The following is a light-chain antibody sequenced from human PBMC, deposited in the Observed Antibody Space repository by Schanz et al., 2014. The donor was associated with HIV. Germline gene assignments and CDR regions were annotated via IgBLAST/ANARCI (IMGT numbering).Light chain of an antibody. CDR2: DND. V-gene: IGLV1-40*01. CDR1: SSNIGAGYD. CDR3: GSCSPTNTCT. Sequence: QSVLTQPPSLSGAPGQRISLSCNGSSSNIGAGYDVHWYQHFPGTAPRLLIFDNDNRPSGVLDRISGSKSGTSASLAITGLQGDDEADYYCGSCSPTNTCTFGGGTKLTVL. J-gene: IGLJ3*02.